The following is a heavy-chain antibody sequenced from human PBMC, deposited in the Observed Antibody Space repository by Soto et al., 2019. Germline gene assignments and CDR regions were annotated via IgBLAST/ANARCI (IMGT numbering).Heavy chain of an antibody. J-gene: IGHJ6*02. CDR1: GGSISRYC. CDR3: ARGGRDGYNYNYYYYGMDV. CDR2: IYYSGST. V-gene: IGHV4-59*01. D-gene: IGHD5-12*01. Sequence: PSETRSRTWTVSGGSISRYCWSWIRQPPGKGLEWIGYIYYSGSTNYNPSLKSRVTISVDTSKNQFSLKLSSVTAADTAVYYCARGGRDGYNYNYYYYGMDVWGQGTTVTVSS.